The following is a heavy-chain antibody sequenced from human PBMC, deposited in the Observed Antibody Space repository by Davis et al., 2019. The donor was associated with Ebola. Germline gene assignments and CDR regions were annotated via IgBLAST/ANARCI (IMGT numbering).Heavy chain of an antibody. V-gene: IGHV1-24*01. CDR2: SDPKDGET. CDR3: AISDYTFWTGYSNYYGMDV. Sequence: AASVKVSCKVSGYTVSELSIHWVRQAPGKGLEWMGGSDPKDGETLYAQKFQGRVTMTADISTDTAYMELSSLRSEDTAVYYCAISDYTFWTGYSNYYGMDVWGQGTTVTVSS. CDR1: GYTVSELS. J-gene: IGHJ6*02. D-gene: IGHD3/OR15-3a*01.